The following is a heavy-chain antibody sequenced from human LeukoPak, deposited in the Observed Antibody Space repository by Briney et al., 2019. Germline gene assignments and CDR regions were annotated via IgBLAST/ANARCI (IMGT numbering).Heavy chain of an antibody. D-gene: IGHD3-22*01. CDR1: GYTFTGYY. Sequence: GASVEVSCKASGYTFTGYYMHWVRQAPGQGLEWMGWINPNSGGTNYAQKFQGRVTMTRDTSISTAYMELSRLRSDDTAVYYRARAGYYDSSGYSAYWGQGTLVTVSS. V-gene: IGHV1-2*02. CDR2: INPNSGGT. CDR3: ARAGYYDSSGYSAY. J-gene: IGHJ4*02.